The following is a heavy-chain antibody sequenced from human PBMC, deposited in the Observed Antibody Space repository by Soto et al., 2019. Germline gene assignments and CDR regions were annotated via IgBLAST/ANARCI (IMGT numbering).Heavy chain of an antibody. Sequence: QVQLVESGGGVVQPGGSLRLSCAASGFTFSSYGMHWVRQAPGKGLEWVAVISYDGSNKYYADSVKGRFTISRDNSKNTLYLQMNSLRAEDTAVYYCANSIPRSQSIAAKGYWGQGTLVTVSS. CDR1: GFTFSSYG. J-gene: IGHJ4*02. D-gene: IGHD6-6*01. V-gene: IGHV3-30*18. CDR2: ISYDGSNK. CDR3: ANSIPRSQSIAAKGY.